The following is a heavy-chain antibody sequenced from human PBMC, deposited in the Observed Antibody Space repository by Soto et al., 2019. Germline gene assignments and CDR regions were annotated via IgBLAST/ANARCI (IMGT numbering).Heavy chain of an antibody. Sequence: GESLKISCRGSGYTFTSYCISWVLQMPWKGLDWMGRIDPTDSYTNYRPSLQGHVTMSVDKSISTAYLQWSSLKASDTAIYYCARHSNLGLVTDAFDIWGQGTMVTVS. V-gene: IGHV5-10-1*01. CDR3: ARHSNLGLVTDAFDI. CDR1: GYTFTSYC. CDR2: IDPTDSYT. D-gene: IGHD1-26*01. J-gene: IGHJ3*02.